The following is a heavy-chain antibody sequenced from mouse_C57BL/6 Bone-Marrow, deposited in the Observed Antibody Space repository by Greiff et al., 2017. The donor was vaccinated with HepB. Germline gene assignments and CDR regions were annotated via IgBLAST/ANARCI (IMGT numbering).Heavy chain of an antibody. Sequence: VQLKESGAELAKPGASVKLSCKASGYTFTSYWMHWVKQRPGQGLEWIGYINPSSGYTKYNQKFKDKATWTADKSSSTAYMQLSSLTYEDSAVYYCANNCSFAYWGQGTLVTVSA. J-gene: IGHJ3*01. D-gene: IGHD1-3*01. CDR2: INPSSGYT. CDR1: GYTFTSYW. CDR3: ANNCSFAY. V-gene: IGHV1-7*01.